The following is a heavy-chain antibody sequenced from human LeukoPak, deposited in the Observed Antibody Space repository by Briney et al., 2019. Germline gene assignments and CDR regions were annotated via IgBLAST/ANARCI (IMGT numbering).Heavy chain of an antibody. CDR1: GFNFANHA. CDR3: ARGRWLQLAY. Sequence: PGGSLRLSCAASGFNFANHAMSWVRQAPGKGLEWVSVIYSGGSTYYADSVKGRFTISRDNSKNTLYLQMNSLRAEDTAVYYCARGRWLQLAYWGQGTLVTVST. D-gene: IGHD5-24*01. V-gene: IGHV3-53*01. CDR2: IYSGGST. J-gene: IGHJ4*02.